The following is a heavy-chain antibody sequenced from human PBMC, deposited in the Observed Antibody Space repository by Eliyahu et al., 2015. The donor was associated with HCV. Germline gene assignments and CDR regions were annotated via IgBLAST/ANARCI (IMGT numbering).Heavy chain of an antibody. Sequence: EVQLVESGGGLVHPGGSLRLSCATSGFXFXPYEVSWVRQAPGKGLEWISHISXGGSNTYYADSVKGRFTISRDNAKNLLYLQMSSLRAEDTAVYYCARDEYEEYSVYGGSAFDFWGQGTTVSVSS. CDR1: GFXFXPYE. J-gene: IGHJ3*01. CDR3: ARDEYEEYSVYGGSAFDF. D-gene: IGHD2/OR15-2a*01. V-gene: IGHV3-48*03. CDR2: ISXGGSNT.